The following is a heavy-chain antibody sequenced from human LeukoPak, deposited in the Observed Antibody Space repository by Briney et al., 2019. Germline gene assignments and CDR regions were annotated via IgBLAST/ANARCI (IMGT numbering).Heavy chain of an antibody. Sequence: SETLSLTCSVSGDSITDYYWSWIRQPPGKGLEWIGFIYLSGNTNYNPSLSTRVTMSVDTSRTQISLNLRSVTAADTAVYYCAREVGIATSGALEYWGQGILVTVSS. CDR1: GDSITDYY. D-gene: IGHD6-13*01. J-gene: IGHJ4*02. V-gene: IGHV4-59*01. CDR3: AREVGIATSGALEY. CDR2: IYLSGNT.